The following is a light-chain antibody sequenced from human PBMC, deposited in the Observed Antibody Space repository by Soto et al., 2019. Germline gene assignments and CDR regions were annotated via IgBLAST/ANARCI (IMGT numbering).Light chain of an antibody. CDR3: SSYAGTNNLV. CDR1: SSDVGGYNY. V-gene: IGLV2-8*01. J-gene: IGLJ3*02. CDR2: EVS. Sequence: QYALTQPPSASGSPGQSVTISCTGTSSDVGGYNYVSWYQQYPGKAPKIMIYEVSERPSGVPVRFSGSKSGNTASLTVSGLQAEDEADYYCSSYAGTNNLVFGGGTQLTVL.